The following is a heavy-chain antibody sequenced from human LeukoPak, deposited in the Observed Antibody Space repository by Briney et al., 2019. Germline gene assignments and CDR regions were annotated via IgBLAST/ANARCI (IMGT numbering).Heavy chain of an antibody. Sequence: SGGSLRLSCAASGFTFSSYAMSWVRQAPGKGLEWVSAISGSGGSTYYADSVKGRFTISGDNYKNTQYLQMNSLRAEDTALYYCAKEVDAFDIWGQGTMVTVSS. J-gene: IGHJ3*02. CDR3: AKEVDAFDI. V-gene: IGHV3-23*01. CDR2: ISGSGGST. CDR1: GFTFSSYA.